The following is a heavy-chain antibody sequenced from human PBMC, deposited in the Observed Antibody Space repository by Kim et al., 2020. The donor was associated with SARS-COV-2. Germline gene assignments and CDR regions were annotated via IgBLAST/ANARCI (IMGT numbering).Heavy chain of an antibody. CDR2: IYYSGST. V-gene: IGHV4-59*01. J-gene: IGHJ4*02. Sequence: SETLSLTCTVSGGSISSYYWSWIRQPPGKGLEWIGYIYYSGSTNYNPSLKSRVTISVDTSKNQFSLKLSSVTAADTAVYYCARYSGYDYSNYFDYWGQGTLVTVSS. CDR3: ARYSGYDYSNYFDY. CDR1: GGSISSYY. D-gene: IGHD5-12*01.